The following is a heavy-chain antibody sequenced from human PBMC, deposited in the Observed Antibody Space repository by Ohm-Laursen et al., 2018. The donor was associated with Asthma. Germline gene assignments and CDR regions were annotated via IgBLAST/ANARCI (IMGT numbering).Heavy chain of an antibody. CDR2: IIPIFGTA. CDR3: ATRGIDYGDLFDY. D-gene: IGHD4-17*01. J-gene: IGHJ4*02. V-gene: IGHV1-69*01. CDR1: GGTFSSYA. Sequence: SSVKVSCKASGGTFSSYAISWVRQAPGQGLEWMGGIIPIFGTANYAQKFQGRVTITADESTSTAYMELSSLRSEDTAVYYCATRGIDYGDLFDYWGQGTLVTVSS.